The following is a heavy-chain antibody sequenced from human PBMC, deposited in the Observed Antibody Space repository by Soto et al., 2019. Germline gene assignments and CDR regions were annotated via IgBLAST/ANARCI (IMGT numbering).Heavy chain of an antibody. CDR2: VSANGDIT. V-gene: IGHV3-23*01. CDR3: ARGDRGGSGSPARYYFSGLDV. CDR1: GFTFSEYA. D-gene: IGHD3-10*01. J-gene: IGHJ6*02. Sequence: EVNVLESGGDLVQPGGSLRLSCVASGFTFSEYAMTWVRQAPGKGLDWVSSVSANGDITYYADSVKGRFTISRDNSNNTLLLQMNSLRAEDTALYYCARGDRGGSGSPARYYFSGLDVWGQGTTVIVSS.